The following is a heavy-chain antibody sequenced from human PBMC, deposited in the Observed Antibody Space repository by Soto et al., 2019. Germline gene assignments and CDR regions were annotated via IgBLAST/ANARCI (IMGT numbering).Heavy chain of an antibody. CDR3: ARANPRRIKENWFDP. CDR2: ISAYNGNT. V-gene: IGHV1-18*04. CDR1: GYTFTSYG. Sequence: ASVKVSCKASGYTFTSYGISWVRQAPGQGLEWMGWISAYNGNTNYAQKLQGRVTMTTDTSTSTAYMELRSLRSDDTAVYYCARANPRRIKENWFDPWGQGTMVNVS. D-gene: IGHD1-20*01. J-gene: IGHJ5*02.